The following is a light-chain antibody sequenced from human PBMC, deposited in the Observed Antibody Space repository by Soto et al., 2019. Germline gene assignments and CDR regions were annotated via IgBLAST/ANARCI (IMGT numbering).Light chain of an antibody. CDR3: QQYGSLPIT. Sequence: IGMTQSPATLSVSPGERATLSCRASQTIYSNVAWYQQRPGQPPRLLIYRASSRATGIPARFSGSGSGTDFTLTIRRVAPEDFAVYYCQQYGSLPITFGQGTKVDIK. V-gene: IGKV3-20*01. CDR2: RAS. CDR1: QTIYSN. J-gene: IGKJ1*01.